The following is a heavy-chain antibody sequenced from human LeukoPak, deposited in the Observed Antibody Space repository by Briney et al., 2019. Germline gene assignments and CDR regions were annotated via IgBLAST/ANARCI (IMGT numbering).Heavy chain of an antibody. CDR3: AREAYYYDSSGYYPD. J-gene: IGHJ4*02. CDR2: IYHSGST. Sequence: SETLSLTCAVSGYSISSSYYWGWIRQPPGKGLEWIGSIYHSGSTYYNPSLKSRVTISVDTSKNQFSLKLSSVTAADTAVYYCAREAYYYDSSGYYPDWGQGTLVTVSS. CDR1: GYSISSSYY. V-gene: IGHV4-38-2*02. D-gene: IGHD3-22*01.